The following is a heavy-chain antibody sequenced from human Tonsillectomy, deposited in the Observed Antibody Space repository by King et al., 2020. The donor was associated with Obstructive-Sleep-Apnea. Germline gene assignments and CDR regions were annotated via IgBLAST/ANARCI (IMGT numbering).Heavy chain of an antibody. J-gene: IGHJ4*02. Sequence: LQLQESGPGLVKPSETLSLTCTVSGGSISSSSYYWGWIRQPPGKGLEWIGSIYYSGSTYYNPSLKSRVTISVDTSKNQFSLKQISLTTADTAVYYCAGGGLGVAARPFNYWGQGTLVTVSS. CDR1: GGSISSSSYY. D-gene: IGHD6-6*01. CDR3: AGGGLGVAARPFNY. CDR2: IYYSGST. V-gene: IGHV4-39*07.